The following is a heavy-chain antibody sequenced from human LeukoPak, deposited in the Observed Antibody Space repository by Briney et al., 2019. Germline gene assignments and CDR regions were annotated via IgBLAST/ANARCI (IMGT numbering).Heavy chain of an antibody. CDR3: AREGYYDTSASGAFDI. CDR1: GGSISSSRYY. J-gene: IGHJ3*02. Sequence: SETLSLTFTVSGGSISSSRYYWGWLRQPPGRGLEWLGSIYYSGNTYYNPSLKSRVTISVDTSKNQFSLKLSSVTAADTAVYYCAREGYYDTSASGAFDIWGQGTMVTVSS. D-gene: IGHD3-22*01. V-gene: IGHV4-39*07. CDR2: IYYSGNT.